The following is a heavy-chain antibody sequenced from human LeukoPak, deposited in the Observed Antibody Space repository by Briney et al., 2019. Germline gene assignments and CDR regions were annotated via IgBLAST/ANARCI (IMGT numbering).Heavy chain of an antibody. D-gene: IGHD3-10*01. V-gene: IGHV3-21*01. CDR3: AREYYYGSGSYYY. J-gene: IGHJ4*02. Sequence: PGGSLRLSCAASGFTFSSYSMNWVRQAPGKGLELVSSISSSSSYINYADSVKGRFTISRDNAKNSLYLQMNSLRAEDTAVYYCAREYYYGSGSYYYWGQGTLVTVSS. CDR2: ISSSSSYI. CDR1: GFTFSSYS.